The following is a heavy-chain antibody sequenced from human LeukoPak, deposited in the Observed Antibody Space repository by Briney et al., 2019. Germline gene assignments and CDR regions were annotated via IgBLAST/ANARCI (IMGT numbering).Heavy chain of an antibody. CDR1: GGSFSGYY. J-gene: IGHJ4*02. Sequence: PSETLSLTCAVYGGSFSGYYWSWIRQPPGKGLEWIGEINHSGSTNYNPSLKSRVTISVDTSKNQFSLKLSSVTVADTAVYYCARGRGSSGWYNDYWGQGTLVTVSS. CDR3: ARGRGSSGWYNDY. V-gene: IGHV4-34*01. D-gene: IGHD6-19*01. CDR2: INHSGST.